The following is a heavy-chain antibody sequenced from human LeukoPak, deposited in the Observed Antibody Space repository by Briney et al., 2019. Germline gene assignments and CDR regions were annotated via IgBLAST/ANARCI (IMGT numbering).Heavy chain of an antibody. Sequence: ASVKVSCKASGYTFTSYDINWVRQSTGHGLECMGWMNPTSGNTGYAQKFQGRVTMTRNTYISTAYMELSSLRAEDTVVYYCARRTYYYDSSGFYDAFDIWGQGTMVTVSS. CDR2: MNPTSGNT. V-gene: IGHV1-8*01. CDR1: GYTFTSYD. CDR3: ARRTYYYDSSGFYDAFDI. J-gene: IGHJ3*02. D-gene: IGHD3-22*01.